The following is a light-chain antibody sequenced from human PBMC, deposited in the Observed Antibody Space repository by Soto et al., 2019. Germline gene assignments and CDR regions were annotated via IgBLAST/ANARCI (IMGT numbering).Light chain of an antibody. CDR2: GAS. CDR3: QQYNNWPRT. Sequence: EVVMKQSLATLSVSPGERATLSCRASQTVNSNLAWYQQKPGQAPRLLIYGASTRATGIPARFSGSGSGTEFTLTISSLQSEDFAVYYCQQYNNWPRTFGQGTKVDI. V-gene: IGKV3-15*01. CDR1: QTVNSN. J-gene: IGKJ1*01.